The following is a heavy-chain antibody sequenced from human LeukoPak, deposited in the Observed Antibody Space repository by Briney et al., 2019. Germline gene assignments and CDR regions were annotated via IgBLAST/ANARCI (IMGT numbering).Heavy chain of an antibody. CDR3: ARSLRSHHPKYYYYYYYMDV. CDR2: INHSGST. CDR1: GGSFSGYY. V-gene: IGHV4-34*01. J-gene: IGHJ6*03. D-gene: IGHD1-14*01. Sequence: SETLSLTCAVYGGSFSGYYWSWIRQPPGKGLVWIGEINHSGSTNYNPSLKSRVTISVDTSKNQFSLKLSSVTAADTAVYYCARSLRSHHPKYYYYYYYMDVWGKGTTVTVSS.